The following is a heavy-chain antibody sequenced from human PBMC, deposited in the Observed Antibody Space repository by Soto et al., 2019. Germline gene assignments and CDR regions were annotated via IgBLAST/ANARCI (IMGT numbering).Heavy chain of an antibody. J-gene: IGHJ6*02. V-gene: IGHV4-31*03. CDR1: GGSISSGGYY. CDR2: IYYSGST. D-gene: IGHD2-21*02. CDR3: ARDLWGYCGTDCYPLDV. Sequence: SETLSLTCTVSGGSISSGGYYWTWIRQHPGKGLEWIGYIYYSGSTYYNPSLNSRVTISIDTSKNQFSLKLSSVTAADTAVYYCARDLWGYCGTDCYPLDVWGQGTTVTVSS.